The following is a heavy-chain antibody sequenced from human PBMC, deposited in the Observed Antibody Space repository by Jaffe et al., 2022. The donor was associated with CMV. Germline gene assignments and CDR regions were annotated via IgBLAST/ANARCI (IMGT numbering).Heavy chain of an antibody. J-gene: IGHJ3*02. CDR3: ARADYEEGFI. CDR2: IDPHDSDT. D-gene: IGHD4-17*01. CDR1: GYRFTFYW. V-gene: IGHV5-10-1*03. Sequence: EVQLVQSGAEVKKPGESLRISCKASGYRFTFYWIIWVRQMPGKGLEYMGRIDPHDSDTNYSPSFQGHATISVDKSITTAYLQWSSLKASDSAMYYCARADYEEGFIWGHGTMVTVSS.